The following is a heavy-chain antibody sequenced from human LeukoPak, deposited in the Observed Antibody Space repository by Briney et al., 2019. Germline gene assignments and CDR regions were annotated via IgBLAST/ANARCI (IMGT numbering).Heavy chain of an antibody. CDR2: IKSKTDGGTT. D-gene: IGHD3-10*02. V-gene: IGHV3-15*01. Sequence: GGSLRLSCAASGFTFSSYGMHWVRQAPGKGLEWVGRIKSKTDGGTTDYAAPVKGRFTISRDDSKNTLYLQMNSLKTEDTAVYYCTTLSGYYVKYWGQGTLVAVSS. CDR3: TTLSGYYVKY. CDR1: GFTFSSYG. J-gene: IGHJ4*02.